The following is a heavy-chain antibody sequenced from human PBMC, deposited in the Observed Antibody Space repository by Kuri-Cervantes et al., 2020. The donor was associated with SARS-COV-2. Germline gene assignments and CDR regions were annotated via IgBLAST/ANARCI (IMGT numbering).Heavy chain of an antibody. J-gene: IGHJ5*02. Sequence: SETLSLTCTVSGGSISSGGYYWSWIRQHPGKGLEWIGYIYYSGSTYYNPSLKSLVTISVNTSKNQFSLKLSSVTAADTAVYYCARYPLRKDSWFDPWGQGTLVTVSS. CDR1: GGSISSGGYY. CDR2: IYYSGST. CDR3: ARYPLRKDSWFDP. V-gene: IGHV4-31*01. D-gene: IGHD2-15*01.